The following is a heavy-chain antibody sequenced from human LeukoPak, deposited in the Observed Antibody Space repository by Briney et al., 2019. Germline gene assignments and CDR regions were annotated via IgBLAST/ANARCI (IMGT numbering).Heavy chain of an antibody. D-gene: IGHD3/OR15-3a*01. CDR1: GFTFSRYW. CDR3: VLDLFSSFAFEI. J-gene: IGHJ3*02. V-gene: IGHV3-74*01. CDR2: INSDGSST. Sequence: PGGSLRLSCAASGFTFSRYWMHWVRQAPGKRLLWVSRINSDGSSTYYADSVKGRFTTSRDNAKNALHLQMNSLTAEDTAVYYCVLDLFSSFAFEIWGQGTMVTVSS.